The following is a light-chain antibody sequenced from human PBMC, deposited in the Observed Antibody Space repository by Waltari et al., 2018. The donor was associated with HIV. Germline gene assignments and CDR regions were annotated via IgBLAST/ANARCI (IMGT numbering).Light chain of an antibody. CDR3: MQALQTPFT. Sequence: DIVMTQSPLSLPVTPGEPASISCTSIPRLLHNNGNKYLAWYVQKPGQSPQLLIYLGSNRASGVPDRFSGSGSGTDFTLKIGRVEAEDVGVYFCMQALQTPFTFGPGTKVHMK. J-gene: IGKJ3*01. V-gene: IGKV2-28*01. CDR2: LGS. CDR1: PRLLHNNGNKY.